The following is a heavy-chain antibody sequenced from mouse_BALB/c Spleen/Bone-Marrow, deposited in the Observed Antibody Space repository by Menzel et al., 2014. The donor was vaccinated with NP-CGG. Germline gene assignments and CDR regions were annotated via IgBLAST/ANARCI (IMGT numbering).Heavy chain of an antibody. CDR3: ARDSSGYFDY. Sequence: EVQRVESGGGLVKPGGSLKLSCAASGFTFSYYGMSWVRQSPEKRLEWVAEISSGGSYTYYPDTVTGRFTISRDNAKNTLCLEMSSLRSEDTAMYYCARDSSGYFDYWGQGTTLTVSS. D-gene: IGHD3-1*01. CDR1: GFTFSYYG. V-gene: IGHV5-9-4*01. J-gene: IGHJ2*01. CDR2: ISSGGSYT.